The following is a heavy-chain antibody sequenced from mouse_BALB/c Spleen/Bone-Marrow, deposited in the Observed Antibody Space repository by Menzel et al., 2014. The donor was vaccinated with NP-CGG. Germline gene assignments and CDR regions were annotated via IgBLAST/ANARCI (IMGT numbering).Heavy chain of an antibody. D-gene: IGHD2-3*01. Sequence: EVQLQQSGAEFVKPGASVKLSCTASGFNIKDTYMHWVKRRPEQGLEWIGRIDPANDNTKYDPKFQGKATITADTSSNTAYLQLSSLTSEVTAVYYCARADGYYAWFAYWGQGTLVTVSA. CDR3: ARADGYYAWFAY. CDR1: GFNIKDTY. CDR2: IDPANDNT. V-gene: IGHV14-3*02. J-gene: IGHJ3*01.